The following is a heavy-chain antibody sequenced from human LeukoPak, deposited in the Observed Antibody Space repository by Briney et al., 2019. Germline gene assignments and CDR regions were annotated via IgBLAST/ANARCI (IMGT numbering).Heavy chain of an antibody. CDR1: GFTFRKYW. Sequence: GGSLRLSCAASGFTFRKYWMLWVRQAPWKGLESVSRINTDGTVTTYADSVKGRFTVSRDNADNTMFLQMNSVRDEDTAVYYCATKQWLAPPPDSWGQGTPVTVSS. CDR2: INTDGTVT. J-gene: IGHJ4*02. V-gene: IGHV3-74*01. CDR3: ATKQWLAPPPDS. D-gene: IGHD6-19*01.